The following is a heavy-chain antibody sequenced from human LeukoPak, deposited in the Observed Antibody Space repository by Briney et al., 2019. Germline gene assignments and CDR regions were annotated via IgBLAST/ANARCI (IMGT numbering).Heavy chain of an antibody. CDR2: INPNSGGT. Sequence: GASVKVSCKASGYTFTGYYMHWVRQATGQGLEWMGWINPNSGGTNYAQEFRGRVTMTRDTSIRTAYMELSRMRSDDTAVHYCARDSAVVPAAIKAHGMDVWGQGNTVTVSS. CDR1: GYTFTGYY. CDR3: ARDSAVVPAAIKAHGMDV. D-gene: IGHD2-2*01. V-gene: IGHV1-2*02. J-gene: IGHJ6*02.